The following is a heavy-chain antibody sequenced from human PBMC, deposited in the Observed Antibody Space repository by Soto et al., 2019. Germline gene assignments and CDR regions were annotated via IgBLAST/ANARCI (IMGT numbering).Heavy chain of an antibody. CDR2: MSGHNGNT. V-gene: IGHV1-18*04. Sequence: ASVKVSCKASGYSFTSYGISWVRQATGQGPERMGWMSGHNGNTNDPQSRQGRVTMTTDTTRNTAYMELRSLRSDDTAVYYCARHLCNYYDDTVYYYFDYWGQGTLVTVSS. CDR1: GYSFTSYG. J-gene: IGHJ4*02. CDR3: ARHLCNYYDDTVYYYFDY. D-gene: IGHD3-22*01.